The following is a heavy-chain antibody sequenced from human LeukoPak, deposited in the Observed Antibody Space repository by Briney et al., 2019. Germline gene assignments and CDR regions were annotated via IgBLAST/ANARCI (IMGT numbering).Heavy chain of an antibody. J-gene: IGHJ4*02. Sequence: PSETLSLTCTVSGGSISSSSYYWGWIRQPPGKGLEWIGSIYYSGSTYYNPSLKRRVTISVDTSKNQFSLKLSSVTAADTAVYYCARVAAAGMNFDYWGQGTLVTVSS. CDR2: IYYSGST. CDR1: GGSISSSSYY. CDR3: ARVAAAGMNFDY. D-gene: IGHD6-13*01. V-gene: IGHV4-39*07.